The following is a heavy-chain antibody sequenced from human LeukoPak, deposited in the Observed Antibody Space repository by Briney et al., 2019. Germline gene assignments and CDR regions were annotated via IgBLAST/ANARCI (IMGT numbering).Heavy chain of an antibody. D-gene: IGHD6-19*01. CDR2: IYYGGST. CDR1: GGSISSSTYY. Sequence: SETLSLTCTVSGGSISSSTYYWGWIRQPPGKGLEWIGSIYYGGSTYYNPSLRSRVTISVDTSQNQFSLKLSSVTAADTAVFYCARDRSSGWVFDYWGQGTLVTVSS. J-gene: IGHJ4*02. V-gene: IGHV4-39*02. CDR3: ARDRSSGWVFDY.